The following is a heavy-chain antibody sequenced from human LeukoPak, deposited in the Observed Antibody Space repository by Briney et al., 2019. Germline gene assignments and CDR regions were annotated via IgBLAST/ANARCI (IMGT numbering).Heavy chain of an antibody. CDR2: IYYSGST. V-gene: IGHV4-31*03. CDR3: AQGLPAALGPYGIDV. Sequence: SETLSLTCTVSGGSISSGGYYWSWIRQHPGKGLEWIGYIYYSGSTYYNTSLKSRVTLSVDTSKNQFSLKLSSVTAADTAVYYCAQGLPAALGPYGIDVWGQGTTVTVSS. D-gene: IGHD2-2*01. J-gene: IGHJ6*02. CDR1: GGSISSGGYY.